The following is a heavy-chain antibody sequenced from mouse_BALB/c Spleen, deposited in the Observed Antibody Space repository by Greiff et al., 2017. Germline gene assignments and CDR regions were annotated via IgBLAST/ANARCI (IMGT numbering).Heavy chain of an antibody. J-gene: IGHJ3*01. CDR1: GYSITSDYA. D-gene: IGHD2-10*02. CDR2: ISYSGST. CDR3: ARALYGNYWFAY. V-gene: IGHV3-2*02. Sequence: EVQRVESGPGLVKPSQSLSLTCTVTGYSITSDYAWNWIRKFPGNKLEWMGYISYSGSTSYNPTLKSRISITRDTSKNQFFLQLNSVTTEDTATYYCARALYGNYWFAYWGQGTLVTVSA.